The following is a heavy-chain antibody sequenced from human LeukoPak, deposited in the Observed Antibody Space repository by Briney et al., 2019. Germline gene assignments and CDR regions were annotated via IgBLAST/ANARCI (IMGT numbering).Heavy chain of an antibody. CDR3: ARVGNYDILTGYSDFDY. D-gene: IGHD3-9*01. V-gene: IGHV1-18*01. CDR1: GYTFSNYG. J-gene: IGHJ4*02. CDR2: ISAYNGKT. Sequence: ASVKVSCKASGYTFSNYGITWVRQAPGQGLEWMGWISAYNGKTNYAQKLQGRVTMTTDTSTNTAYMELRSLRSDDTAVYYCARVGNYDILTGYSDFDYWGQGTLVTVSS.